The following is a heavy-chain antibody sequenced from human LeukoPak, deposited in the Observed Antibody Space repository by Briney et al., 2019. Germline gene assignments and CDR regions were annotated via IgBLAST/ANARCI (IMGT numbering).Heavy chain of an antibody. CDR1: GYTFTGYY. J-gene: IGHJ4*02. D-gene: IGHD6-19*01. Sequence: ASVKVSCKASGYTFTGYYLHWVRHAPGQGLEWMGWINPNSGEANYAQRFQDRVTMTWDTSISTAYMELSSLRSDDTAVFYCARLSGSGSPHYFDYWGQGTLLTVAS. V-gene: IGHV1-2*02. CDR2: INPNSGEA. CDR3: ARLSGSGSPHYFDY.